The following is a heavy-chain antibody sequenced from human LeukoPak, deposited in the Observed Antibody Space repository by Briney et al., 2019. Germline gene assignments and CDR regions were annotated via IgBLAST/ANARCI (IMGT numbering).Heavy chain of an antibody. CDR2: MNPHTGHT. V-gene: IGHV1-8*03. J-gene: IGHJ6*03. CDR1: GYTFPNYD. Sequence: ASVKVSCKASGYTFPNYDINWVRQATGQGLGWMGWMNPHTGHTGYAQKFQGRVTFTRNTSISIAFMDLGSLMSEDTAVYYCARGDFWSGYSNYYYMDVWGKGTTVTVSS. D-gene: IGHD3-3*01. CDR3: ARGDFWSGYSNYYYMDV.